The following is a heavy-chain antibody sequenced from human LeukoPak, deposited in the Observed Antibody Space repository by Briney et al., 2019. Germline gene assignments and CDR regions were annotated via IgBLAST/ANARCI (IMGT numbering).Heavy chain of an antibody. V-gene: IGHV3-11*06. CDR3: ARARIQLWHPYYYYGMDV. J-gene: IGHJ6*04. Sequence: GGSLRLSCAASGFTFSDYYMSWIRQAPGKGLEWVSYISSSSSYTNYADSVKGRFTISRDNAKNSLYLQMNSLRAGDTAVYYCARARIQLWHPYYYYGMDVWGKGTTVTVSS. CDR2: ISSSSSYT. D-gene: IGHD5-18*01. CDR1: GFTFSDYY.